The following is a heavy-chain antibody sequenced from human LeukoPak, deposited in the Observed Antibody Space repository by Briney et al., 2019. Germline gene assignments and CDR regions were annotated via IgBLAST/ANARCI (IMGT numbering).Heavy chain of an antibody. V-gene: IGHV3-30*04. Sequence: GGSLRLSCAASGFTFSSYTMHWVRQAPGKGLEWVAVLSYDGSNKYYADSVKGRFTISRDNSKNTLYLQMNSLRAEDTAVYYCAKVSGDILTGYYTSDYWGQGTLVTVSS. CDR1: GFTFSSYT. CDR3: AKVSGDILTGYYTSDY. CDR2: LSYDGSNK. D-gene: IGHD3-9*01. J-gene: IGHJ4*02.